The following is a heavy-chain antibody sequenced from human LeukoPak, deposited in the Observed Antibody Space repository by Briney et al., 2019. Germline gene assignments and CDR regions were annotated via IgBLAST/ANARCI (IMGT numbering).Heavy chain of an antibody. Sequence: PGRSLRLSCAASGFTFSSYGMHWVRQAPGKGLEWVAVISYDGSNKYYADSVKGRFTISRDNSKNTLYLQMNSLRAEDTAVYYCVTVTTWGNYFDYWGQGTLVTVSS. CDR1: GFTFSSYG. J-gene: IGHJ4*02. CDR2: ISYDGSNK. V-gene: IGHV3-30*03. CDR3: VTVTTWGNYFDY. D-gene: IGHD4-17*01.